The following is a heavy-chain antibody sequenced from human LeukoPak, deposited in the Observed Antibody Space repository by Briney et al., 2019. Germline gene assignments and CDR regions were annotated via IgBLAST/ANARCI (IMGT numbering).Heavy chain of an antibody. J-gene: IGHJ2*01. D-gene: IGHD6-19*01. V-gene: IGHV1-2*02. CDR2: INPNSGGT. Sequence: ASVKVSCKTSGYAFTGYYIHWVRQAPGQGLEWMGWINPNSGGTNYAQKFQGRVTMTRDTSISTAYMELSRLRSDDTAVYYCARDSSGWTWYFDLWGRGTLVTVSS. CDR1: GYAFTGYY. CDR3: ARDSSGWTWYFDL.